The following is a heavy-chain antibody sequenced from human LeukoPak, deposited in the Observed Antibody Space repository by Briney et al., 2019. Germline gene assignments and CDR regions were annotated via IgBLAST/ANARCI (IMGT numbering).Heavy chain of an antibody. J-gene: IGHJ4*02. D-gene: IGHD6-19*01. Sequence: GGSLRLSCAASGFTFSSYSMNWVRQAPGKGLEWVSYISSSSSTIYYADSVKGRFTISRDNAKNSLYLQMNSLRAEDTAVYYCARVVLPTGYSSGWYPNWGQGTLVTVSS. CDR1: GFTFSSYS. CDR2: ISSSSSTI. CDR3: ARVVLPTGYSSGWYPN. V-gene: IGHV3-48*01.